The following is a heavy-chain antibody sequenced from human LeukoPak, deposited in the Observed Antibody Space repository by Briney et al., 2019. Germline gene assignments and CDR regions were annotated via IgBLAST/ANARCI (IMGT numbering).Heavy chain of an antibody. CDR3: ARDRDVDDFDS. Sequence: SETLSLTCAVYGGSFSGYYWSWIRQPPGKGLEWIGEINHSGSTNYNPSLKSRVTTSIDTSKNQLSLNLKSVTAADTAVYYCARDRDVDDFDSWGHGTLVTVSS. CDR1: GGSFSGYY. V-gene: IGHV4-34*01. CDR2: INHSGST. J-gene: IGHJ4*01. D-gene: IGHD2-15*01.